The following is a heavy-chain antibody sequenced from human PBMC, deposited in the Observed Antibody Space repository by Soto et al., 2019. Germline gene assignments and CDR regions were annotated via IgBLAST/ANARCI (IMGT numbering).Heavy chain of an antibody. Sequence: QVQLVQSGAEVKKPGASVKVSCKASGNTFTSYDINWVRQATGQGLEYLGWMNPNSGNTAYVQKFQGRVTMTWDTSITTAYMELSSLRSEDTAVSFCARGVKYGAYSRWFDPWGQGTLVTVSS. V-gene: IGHV1-8*01. J-gene: IGHJ5*02. D-gene: IGHD4-17*01. CDR1: GNTFTSYD. CDR3: ARGVKYGAYSRWFDP. CDR2: MNPNSGNT.